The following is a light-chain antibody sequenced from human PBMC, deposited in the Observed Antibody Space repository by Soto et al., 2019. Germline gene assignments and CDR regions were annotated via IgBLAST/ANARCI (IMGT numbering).Light chain of an antibody. CDR1: RSNIGARYD. V-gene: IGLV1-40*01. CDR3: QSYDSRLSGVV. Sequence: QSALTQPPSVSGAPGQRVTISCTGSRSNIGARYDVHWYQQLPGTAPKLLIYANNNRPSGVPDRFSGSRAGTSASLAITGLQAEDEADYFCQSYDSRLSGVVFGGGTQLTVL. CDR2: ANN. J-gene: IGLJ2*01.